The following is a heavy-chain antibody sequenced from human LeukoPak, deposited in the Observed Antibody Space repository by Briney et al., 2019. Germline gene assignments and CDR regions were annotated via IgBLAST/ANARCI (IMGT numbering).Heavy chain of an antibody. D-gene: IGHD3-16*02. J-gene: IGHJ1*01. CDR3: ARNVITFGGVIANAEYFQH. CDR1: GGSISSGDYY. V-gene: IGHV4-30-4*08. Sequence: KPSETLSLTCTVSGGSISSGDYYRSWIRQPPGKGLEWIGYIYYSGSTYYNPSLKSRVTISVDTSKNQFSLKLSSVTAADTAVYYCARNVITFGGVIANAEYFQHWGQGTLVTVSS. CDR2: IYYSGST.